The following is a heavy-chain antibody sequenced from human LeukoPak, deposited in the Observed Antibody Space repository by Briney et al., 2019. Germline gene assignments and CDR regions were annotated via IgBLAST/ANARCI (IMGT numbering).Heavy chain of an antibody. D-gene: IGHD3-3*01. V-gene: IGHV4-59*01. CDR3: VAGYYEPFDN. J-gene: IGHJ4*02. CDR2: ISDTGKT. Sequence: SETLSLTCSVSGASLSSYYWGWIRQSPGKGLEWLGYISDTGKTDYNPSLKSRGTLSLDTSKNQFSLRLTSVTAADTAVYYCVAGYYEPFDNWGQGTLVTVSS. CDR1: GASLSSYY.